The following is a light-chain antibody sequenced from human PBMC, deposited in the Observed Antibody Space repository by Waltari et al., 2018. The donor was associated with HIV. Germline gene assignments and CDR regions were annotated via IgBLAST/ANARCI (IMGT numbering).Light chain of an antibody. CDR1: SSDIGYYNY. Sequence: QFALTQPASVSGSPGQSITISCSGTSSDIGYYNYVSWYQQHPGKAPKLMIYEVSNRPSGISNRFSGSKSGNTASLTISALQAEDEADDFCSSVANSVTLSVLFGGGTKLTVL. CDR3: SSVANSVTLSVL. J-gene: IGLJ3*02. CDR2: EVS. V-gene: IGLV2-14*01.